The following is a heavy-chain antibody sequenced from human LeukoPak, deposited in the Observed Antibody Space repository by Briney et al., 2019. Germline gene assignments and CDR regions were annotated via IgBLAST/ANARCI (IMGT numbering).Heavy chain of an antibody. Sequence: PSETLSLTCTVSGGSISSYYWGWLRQPPGKGLEWMGYIYYSGSNNYHPSLKSRVTISVDTSKNHFSLKLSSGTAADTAGYYCARRGVRSSSWENYFDYWGQGTLVTVSS. D-gene: IGHD6-13*01. J-gene: IGHJ4*02. CDR2: IYYSGSN. CDR3: ARRGVRSSSWENYFDY. CDR1: GGSISSYY. V-gene: IGHV4-59*08.